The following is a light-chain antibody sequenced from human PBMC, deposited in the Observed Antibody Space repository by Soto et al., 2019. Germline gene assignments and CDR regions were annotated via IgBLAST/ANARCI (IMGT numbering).Light chain of an antibody. J-gene: IGKJ1*01. Sequence: EIVMTQSPVTLSVSPGERATLSCRASQSVANSYLAWYQQKPGQAPRLLIFGASTRAAGIPARFSGSGSGTEFTLTIDSLQPEDFATDYCLQVKNFPRTFGQGTKLEIK. CDR3: LQVKNFPRT. CDR1: QSVANSY. CDR2: GAS. V-gene: IGKV3-15*01.